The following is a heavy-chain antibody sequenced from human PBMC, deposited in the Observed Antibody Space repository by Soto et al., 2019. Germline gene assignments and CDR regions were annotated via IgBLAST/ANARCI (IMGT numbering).Heavy chain of an antibody. J-gene: IGHJ6*02. CDR1: GASVSSGTHF. Sequence: QVQLQESGPGLVKPSETLSLTCTVSGASVSSGTHFWSWIRQPPGKGLEWIGNIHYRGSNGYNPSLRGRVTIPLDMAKLQFSLKATSVSAADTAVYFCARGLRPYFSTTTCHVADVVWGQGTTVTVSS. CDR2: IHYRGSN. D-gene: IGHD3-3*01. V-gene: IGHV4-61*01. CDR3: ARGLRPYFSTTTCHVADVV.